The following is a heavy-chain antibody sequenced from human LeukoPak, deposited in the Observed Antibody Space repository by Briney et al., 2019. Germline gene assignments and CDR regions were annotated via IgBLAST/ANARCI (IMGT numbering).Heavy chain of an antibody. J-gene: IGHJ4*02. V-gene: IGHV4-38-2*01. CDR2: IYHSGST. Sequence: SETLSRTCAVSGYSISSSYYWGWIRQPPGKGLEWIGTIYHSGSTHYNPSLKSRVTLSVDTAKNQFSLKLRSVTAADTAVYYCASLPSNTVTHDYWGQGTLVTVSS. CDR3: ASLPSNTVTHDY. D-gene: IGHD4-11*01. CDR1: GYSISSSYY.